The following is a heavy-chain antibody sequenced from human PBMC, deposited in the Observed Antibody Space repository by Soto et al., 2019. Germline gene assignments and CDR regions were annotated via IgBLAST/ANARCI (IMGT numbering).Heavy chain of an antibody. V-gene: IGHV4-59*01. Sequence: QVQLQESGPGLVKPSETLSLTCTVSGGSISSYYWSWIRQPPGKGLEWIGYIYYSGSTNYNPSLKSRVTRSVDTSKNHFSLKLSSVTAADTAVYYCARTWGVVDWFDPWGQGTLVTVSS. J-gene: IGHJ5*02. CDR3: ARTWGVVDWFDP. CDR2: IYYSGST. D-gene: IGHD2-15*01. CDR1: GGSISSYY.